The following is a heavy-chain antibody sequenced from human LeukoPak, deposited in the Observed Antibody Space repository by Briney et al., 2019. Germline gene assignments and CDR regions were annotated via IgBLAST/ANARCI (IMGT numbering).Heavy chain of an antibody. CDR3: ARRICGGDCHFDY. CDR1: GYTFTGYH. D-gene: IGHD2-21*02. J-gene: IGHJ4*02. CDR2: INPNSGGT. Sequence: ASVKVSCKASGYTFTGYHIHWVRQAPGQGLEWMGWINPNSGGTNYALKFQGRVTVTSDTSISTAYMELSRLESDDTAVYYCARRICGGDCHFDYWGQGTLVTVSS. V-gene: IGHV1-2*02.